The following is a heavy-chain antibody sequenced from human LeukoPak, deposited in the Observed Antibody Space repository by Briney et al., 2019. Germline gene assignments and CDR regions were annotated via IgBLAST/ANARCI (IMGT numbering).Heavy chain of an antibody. D-gene: IGHD5-18*01. Sequence: GASVKVSCKASGYTFIVYYMHWVRQAPGQGPEWMGWINPETGDTDYAQKFQGRVTMTRDTSISTAYMELSRLRSDDTAVYYCARDRYTYGEINHWGQGTLVTVSS. CDR3: ARDRYTYGEINH. CDR2: INPETGDT. J-gene: IGHJ5*02. V-gene: IGHV1-2*02. CDR1: GYTFIVYY.